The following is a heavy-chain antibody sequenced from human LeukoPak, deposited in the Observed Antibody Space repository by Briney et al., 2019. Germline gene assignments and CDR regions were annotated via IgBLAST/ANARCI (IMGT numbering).Heavy chain of an antibody. D-gene: IGHD6-13*01. CDR3: AGSSTSRYFDL. CDR1: GGSISSSDYY. V-gene: IGHV4-39*01. J-gene: IGHJ2*01. Sequence: SETLSLTCTVSGGSISSSDYYWGWIRQPPGKGLEWIGNVFYTGSTYYNPSLKSRVTISVDTSKNQFSLMLSSVTAADTAVYYCAGSSTSRYFDLWGRGTLVTVSS. CDR2: VFYTGST.